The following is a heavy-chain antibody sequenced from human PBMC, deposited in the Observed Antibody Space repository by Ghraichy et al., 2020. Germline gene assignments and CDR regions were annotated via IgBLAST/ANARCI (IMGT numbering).Heavy chain of an antibody. CDR2: ISSSSSTI. J-gene: IGHJ3*02. D-gene: IGHD6-13*01. CDR1: GFTFSSYS. CDR3: AREPSSSWQLWDVRDAFDI. Sequence: GGSLRLSCAASGFTFSSYSMNWVRQAPGKGLEWVSYISSSSSTIYYADSVKGRFTISRDNAKNSLYLQMNSLRDEDTAVYYCAREPSSSWQLWDVRDAFDIWGQGAMVTVSS. V-gene: IGHV3-48*02.